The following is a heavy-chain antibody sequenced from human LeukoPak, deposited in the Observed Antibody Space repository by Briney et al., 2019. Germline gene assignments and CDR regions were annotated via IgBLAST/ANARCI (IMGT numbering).Heavy chain of an antibody. J-gene: IGHJ4*02. D-gene: IGHD3-10*01. CDR3: AKEGTYYYGSGSPFSLDY. CDR1: RFSFSSYG. CDR2: IRYDGSNK. V-gene: IGHV3-30*02. Sequence: GGSLRLSCAASRFSFSSYGMHWVRQAPGKGLEWVAFIRYDGSNKYYADSVKGRFTISRDNSKNTLYLQMNSLRAKDMAVYYCAKEGTYYYGSGSPFSLDYWGQGTLVTVSS.